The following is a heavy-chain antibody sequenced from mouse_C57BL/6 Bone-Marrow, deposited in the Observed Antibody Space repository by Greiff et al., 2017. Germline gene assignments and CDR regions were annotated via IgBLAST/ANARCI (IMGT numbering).Heavy chain of an antibody. CDR2: IYPTSGRT. D-gene: IGHD4-1*01. CDR1: GYTFTSYW. V-gene: IGHV1-55*01. Sequence: QVQLQQPGAELVKPGASVKMSCKASGYTFTSYWITWVKQRPGQGLEWIGDIYPTSGRTNYNEKFKSKAILTVDTSSNTAYMQLSSLTSEASAVFDCARSGPLGRSFDFWGQGTTPTVSA. J-gene: IGHJ2*01. CDR3: ARSGPLGRSFDF.